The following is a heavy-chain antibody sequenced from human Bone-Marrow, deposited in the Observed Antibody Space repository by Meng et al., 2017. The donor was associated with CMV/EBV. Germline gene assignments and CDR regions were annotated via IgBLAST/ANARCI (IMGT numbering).Heavy chain of an antibody. CDR3: AHRGAYYDFWSGYPTQYYFDY. Sequence: SGPTLVKPTQTLTLTCTFSGFSLSTSGVGVGWIRQPPGKALEWLALIYWNDDKRYSPSLKSRLTFTKDTSKNQVVLTMTNMDPVDTATYYCAHRGAYYDFWSGYPTQYYFDYWGQGTLVTVSS. CDR2: IYWNDDK. V-gene: IGHV2-5*01. CDR1: GFSLSTSGVG. D-gene: IGHD3-3*01. J-gene: IGHJ4*02.